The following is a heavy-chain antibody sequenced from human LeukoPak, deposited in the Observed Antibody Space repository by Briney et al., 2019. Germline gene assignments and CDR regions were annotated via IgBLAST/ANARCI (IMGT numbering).Heavy chain of an antibody. J-gene: IGHJ3*02. CDR1: GFTFSSYS. D-gene: IGHD6-19*01. CDR2: ISSSSSYI. Sequence: KSGGSLRLSCVASGFTFSSYSMNWVRQAPGKGLEWVSSISSSSSYIYYADSVKGRFTISRDNAKNSLYLQMNSLRAEDTAVYYCARDQRAIAVAGNTHAFDIWGQGTMVTVSS. V-gene: IGHV3-21*01. CDR3: ARDQRAIAVAGNTHAFDI.